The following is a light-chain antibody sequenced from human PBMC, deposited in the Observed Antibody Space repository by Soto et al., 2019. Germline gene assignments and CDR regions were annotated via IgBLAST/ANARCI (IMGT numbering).Light chain of an antibody. CDR3: QQLNSYPQ. J-gene: IGKJ5*01. Sequence: DIQLTQSPSFLSASVGDRVTITCRASQSISSYLAWYQQKPGKAPKLLIYAASTLQSGVPSRFSGSGSGTEFTLTISSLQPEDFATYYCQQLNSYPQFGQGTRLEIK. CDR1: QSISSY. V-gene: IGKV1-9*01. CDR2: AAS.